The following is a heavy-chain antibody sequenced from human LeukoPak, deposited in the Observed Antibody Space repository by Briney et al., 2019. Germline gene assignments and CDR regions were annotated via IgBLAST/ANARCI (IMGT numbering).Heavy chain of an antibody. CDR2: TNPNDGDT. V-gene: IGHV1-2*02. Sequence: ASVKVSCKASGYTFTDYYMHWVRQAPGQGFEWMGWTNPNDGDTNYAQKFQGRVTMTRDTSISTAHMEVSRLRSDDTAVYYCARANFLYCSSSTCLFDYWGQGTLVTVSS. CDR3: ARANFLYCSSSTCLFDY. J-gene: IGHJ4*02. CDR1: GYTFTDYY. D-gene: IGHD2-2*01.